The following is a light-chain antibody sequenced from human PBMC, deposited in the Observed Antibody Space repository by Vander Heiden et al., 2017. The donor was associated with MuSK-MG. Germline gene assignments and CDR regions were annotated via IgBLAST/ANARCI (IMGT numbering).Light chain of an antibody. CDR3: QQYVGSPPLT. Sequence: EIVLTQSPATLSLSPGERATLSCGASQSVSNDYLAWYQQKPGLAPRLLIYDASTRATGIPDRFSGSGSGTDFTLTISRLEPEDFAVYYCQQYVGSPPLTFGGGTKVEIK. V-gene: IGKV3D-20*01. CDR2: DAS. J-gene: IGKJ4*01. CDR1: QSVSNDY.